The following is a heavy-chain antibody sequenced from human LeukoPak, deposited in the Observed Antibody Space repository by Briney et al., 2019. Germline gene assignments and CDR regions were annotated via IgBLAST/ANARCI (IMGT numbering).Heavy chain of an antibody. J-gene: IGHJ3*02. CDR2: IYYSGST. Sequence: KPSETLSLTCTVSGGSISSSSYYWGWIRQPPGKGLEWIGSIYYSGSTYYNPSLKSRVTTSVDTSKNQFSLKLSSVTAADTAVYYCARQRYCSGGSCHDAFDIWGQGTMVTVSS. CDR1: GGSISSSSYY. D-gene: IGHD2-15*01. V-gene: IGHV4-39*01. CDR3: ARQRYCSGGSCHDAFDI.